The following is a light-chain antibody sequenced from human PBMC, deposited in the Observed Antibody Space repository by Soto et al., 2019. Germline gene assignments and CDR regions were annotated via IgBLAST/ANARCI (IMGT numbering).Light chain of an antibody. CDR3: QQFSSYPLT. Sequence: LVLTQAPSTLSLSPGERATLSCRASQTVRNNYLAWYQQKPGYATRLLIYDASSRATGIPERFSGGGSGTEFTLTISRLEPEDFAVYYCQQFSSYPLTFGGGTKVDIK. J-gene: IGKJ4*01. V-gene: IGKV3-20*01. CDR2: DAS. CDR1: QTVRNNY.